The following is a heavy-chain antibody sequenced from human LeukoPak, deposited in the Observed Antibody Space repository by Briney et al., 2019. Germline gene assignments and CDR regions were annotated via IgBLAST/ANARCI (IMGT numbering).Heavy chain of an antibody. J-gene: IGHJ5*02. V-gene: IGHV4-59*01. Sequence: SETLSLTCTVSGVSISSYYWSWIRQPPGKGLEWIGYIYYSGSTNYNPSLKSRVTISVDTSKNQFSLKLSSVTAADTAVYYCARGLLRSKSWFDPWGQGTLVTVSS. D-gene: IGHD3-3*01. CDR3: ARGLLRSKSWFDP. CDR2: IYYSGST. CDR1: GVSISSYY.